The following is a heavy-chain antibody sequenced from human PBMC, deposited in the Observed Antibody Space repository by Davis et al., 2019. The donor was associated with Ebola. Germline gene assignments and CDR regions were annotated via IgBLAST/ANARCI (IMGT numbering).Heavy chain of an antibody. D-gene: IGHD3-3*01. V-gene: IGHV3-66*01. J-gene: IGHJ6*02. Sequence: GESLKISCAASGFTVSSNYMSWVRQAPGKGLEWVSVIYSGGSTYYADSVKGRFTISRDNSKNTLYLQMNSLRAEDTAVYYCARDRVYYDFWSGYYRNYYYGMDVWGQGTTVTVSS. CDR2: IYSGGST. CDR3: ARDRVYYDFWSGYYRNYYYGMDV. CDR1: GFTVSSNY.